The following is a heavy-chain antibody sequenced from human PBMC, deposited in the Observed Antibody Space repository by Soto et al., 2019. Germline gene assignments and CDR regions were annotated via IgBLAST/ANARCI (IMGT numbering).Heavy chain of an antibody. J-gene: IGHJ4*02. Sequence: PGGSLRLSCAASGFTFSDYGTHWVRQAPDKGLEWVALIWHDGTNEYYGDSVKGRFSISRDNSKNTVYLQMTGLRVEDTAVYYCAAINYDIFTGYFSDYWGPGTLVTVSS. D-gene: IGHD3-9*01. CDR3: AAINYDIFTGYFSDY. V-gene: IGHV3-33*01. CDR2: IWHDGTNE. CDR1: GFTFSDYG.